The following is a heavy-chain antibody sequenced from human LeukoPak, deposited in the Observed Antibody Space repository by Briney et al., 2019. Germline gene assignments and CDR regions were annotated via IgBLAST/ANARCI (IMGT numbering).Heavy chain of an antibody. J-gene: IGHJ4*02. D-gene: IGHD2-15*01. V-gene: IGHV3-30*04. CDR2: ISYDGSNK. Sequence: GGSLRLSCAASGFTFSSYAMHWVRQAPGKGLEWVAVISYDGSNKYYADSVKGRFTISRDNSKNTLYLQMNSLRAEDTAVYYCARSARLMKGVVEVTALDDWGQGTLVTVSS. CDR3: ARSARLMKGVVEVTALDD. CDR1: GFTFSSYA.